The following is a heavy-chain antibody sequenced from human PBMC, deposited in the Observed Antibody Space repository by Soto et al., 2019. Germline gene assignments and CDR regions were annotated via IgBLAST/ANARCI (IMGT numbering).Heavy chain of an antibody. Sequence: ASVKVSCKASGYTFTSYGISWVRQAPGQGLEWMGWISAYNGNTNYAQKLQGRVTMTTDTSTSTAYMELRSLRSDDTAVYYCAWGTTGTTHDAFDIWGQGTMVTVSS. CDR2: ISAYNGNT. D-gene: IGHD1-1*01. J-gene: IGHJ3*02. CDR3: AWGTTGTTHDAFDI. CDR1: GYTFTSYG. V-gene: IGHV1-18*01.